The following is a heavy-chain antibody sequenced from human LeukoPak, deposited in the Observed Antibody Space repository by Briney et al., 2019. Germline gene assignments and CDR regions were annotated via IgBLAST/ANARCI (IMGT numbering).Heavy chain of an antibody. CDR2: ISSSSSTI. CDR3: ATDSGLYSGGYYYASDI. D-gene: IGHD1-26*01. Sequence: GGSLRLSCAASGFTFSSYSMNWVRQAPGKGLEWVSYISSSSSTIYYADSVKGRFTISRDNAKNSLYLQMNSLRDEDTAVYYCATDSGLYSGGYYYASDIWGQGTMVTVSS. V-gene: IGHV3-48*02. J-gene: IGHJ3*02. CDR1: GFTFSSYS.